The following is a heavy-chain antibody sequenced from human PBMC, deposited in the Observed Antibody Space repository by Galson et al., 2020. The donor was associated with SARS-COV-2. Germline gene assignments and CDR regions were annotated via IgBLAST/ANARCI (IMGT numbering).Heavy chain of an antibody. Sequence: SETLSLTCTVSGGSIGSYYWSWIRQPAGKGLEWIGRIYTSGTTNYNPSLTGRLSMSVDKSKNQFSLRLSSVTAADTAVYYCARVVSFGNRGGVDHFDSWGLGTLVTVSS. CDR1: GGSIGSYY. V-gene: IGHV4-4*07. D-gene: IGHD2-8*01. J-gene: IGHJ4*02. CDR3: ARVVSFGNRGGVDHFDS. CDR2: IYTSGTT.